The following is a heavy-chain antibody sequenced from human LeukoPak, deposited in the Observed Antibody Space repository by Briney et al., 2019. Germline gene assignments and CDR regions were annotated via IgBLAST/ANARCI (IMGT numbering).Heavy chain of an antibody. V-gene: IGHV4-59*01. CDR1: GGSISSYY. Sequence: PSETLSLTCTVSGGSISSYYWSWVRQSPGKGLEWIGYVFHSGYSNYNPSLKSRVTISVDTSKNQFSLKLSSVTAADTAVYYCARTALRDYFDYWGQGTLVTVSS. CDR3: ARTALRDYFDY. J-gene: IGHJ4*02. CDR2: VFHSGYS.